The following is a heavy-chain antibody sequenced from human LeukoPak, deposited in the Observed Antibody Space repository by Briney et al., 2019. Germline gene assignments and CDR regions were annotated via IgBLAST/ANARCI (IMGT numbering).Heavy chain of an antibody. CDR3: ARVRRFGELLHGYDAFDI. D-gene: IGHD3-10*01. CDR2: ISGRDGRT. Sequence: GGSLRLSCSVSGLTFYTYAMSWVRQAPGKGLEWVSAISGRDGRTYYTDSVKGRFTISRDNSKNTLYLQMNSLRAEDTAVYYCARVRRFGELLHGYDAFDIWGQGTMVTVSS. J-gene: IGHJ3*02. CDR1: GLTFYTYA. V-gene: IGHV3-23*01.